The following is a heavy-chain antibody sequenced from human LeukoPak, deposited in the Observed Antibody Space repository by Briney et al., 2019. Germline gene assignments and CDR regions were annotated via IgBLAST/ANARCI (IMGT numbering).Heavy chain of an antibody. CDR3: ARDSRGSGSYYSDFDY. J-gene: IGHJ4*02. CDR2: VYTSGST. V-gene: IGHV4-4*07. Sequence: SETLSLTCTVSGGAISSYYWSWIRQSARGGLEWSGRVYTSGSTNYNASLQSRVTMSVDTSKNQFSLKLSSVTAADTAVYYCARDSRGSGSYYSDFDYWGQGTLVTVSS. D-gene: IGHD3-10*01. CDR1: GGAISSYY.